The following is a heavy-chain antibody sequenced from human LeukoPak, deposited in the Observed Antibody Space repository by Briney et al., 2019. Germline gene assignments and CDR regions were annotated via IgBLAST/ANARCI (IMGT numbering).Heavy chain of an antibody. V-gene: IGHV3-23*01. J-gene: IGHJ4*02. CDR1: GFTFSSYA. CDR3: AKCGHLKMATTYGDY. CDR2: ISGSGGST. D-gene: IGHD5-24*01. Sequence: PGGSLRLSCAASGFTFSSYAMSWVRPAPGKGLEWVSAISGSGGSTYYADSVKGRFTISRDNSKNTLYLQMNSLRAEDTAVYYCAKCGHLKMATTYGDYWGQGTLVTVSS.